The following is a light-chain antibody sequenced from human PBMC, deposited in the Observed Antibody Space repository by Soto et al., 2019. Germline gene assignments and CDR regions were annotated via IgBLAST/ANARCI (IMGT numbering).Light chain of an antibody. Sequence: EIVLTQSPATLSLSPGERATLSCRASQSISSYLAWYQQKPDQAPRLLIYDASNRATGIPARFSGSGSGTYFTLTISSLEPEDCAVYYCHQRSTWPFTFGPGTKVDIK. J-gene: IGKJ3*01. CDR2: DAS. CDR3: HQRSTWPFT. CDR1: QSISSY. V-gene: IGKV3-11*01.